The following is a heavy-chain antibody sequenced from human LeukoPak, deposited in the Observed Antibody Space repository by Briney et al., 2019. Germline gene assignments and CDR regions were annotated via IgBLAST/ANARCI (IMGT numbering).Heavy chain of an antibody. CDR3: ARVGAWELQRVFEN. CDR1: GFTFSNYW. J-gene: IGHJ4*02. D-gene: IGHD1-26*01. V-gene: IGHV3-7*01. Sequence: GGSLRLSCAASGFTFSNYWMTWARQVPGKWLEWVANIKQDGSEKHYVESVRGRFTISRDNAGNSLYLQMDSLRVDDTAVYYCARVGAWELQRVFENWGQGTLVTVSS. CDR2: IKQDGSEK.